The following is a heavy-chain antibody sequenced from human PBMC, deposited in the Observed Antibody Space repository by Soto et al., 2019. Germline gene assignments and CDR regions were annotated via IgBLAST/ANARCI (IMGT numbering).Heavy chain of an antibody. V-gene: IGHV1-69*08. Sequence: QVQLVQSGAEVKEPGSSVKVSCKASGGTFSRYTISWVRQAPGQGLEWMGRIIPILAIANYAQKFQGRVTITADTSTNTAYMELSSLRSEDTAVYYCARDASLYCGGDCSPDFWGQGTLVTVSS. D-gene: IGHD2-21*02. CDR1: GGTFSRYT. CDR3: ARDASLYCGGDCSPDF. CDR2: IIPILAIA. J-gene: IGHJ4*02.